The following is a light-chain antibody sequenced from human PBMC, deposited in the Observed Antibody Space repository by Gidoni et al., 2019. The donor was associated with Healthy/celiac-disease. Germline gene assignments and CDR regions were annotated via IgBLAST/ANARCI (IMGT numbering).Light chain of an antibody. CDR1: QSVLYSSNNKNY. Sequence: DILMTQSPDSLAVSLGERATINCKSRQSVLYSSNNKNYLAWYQQKPGQPPKLLIYWAATRESGVPDRFSGSGSGTDFTLTISSLQAEDVAVYYCKQYYSTPWTFGQGTKVEIK. CDR2: WAA. J-gene: IGKJ1*01. CDR3: KQYYSTPWT. V-gene: IGKV4-1*01.